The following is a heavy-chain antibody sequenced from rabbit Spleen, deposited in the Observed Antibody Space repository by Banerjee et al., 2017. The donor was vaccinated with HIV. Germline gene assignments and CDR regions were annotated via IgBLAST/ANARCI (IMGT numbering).Heavy chain of an antibody. Sequence: QSLEESGGGLVQPGGSLELSCKGSGFDFSTYYMSWVRQAPGKGLQWIACINTYTGKPVYATWAKGRFTISRTSSTTVTLQMTSLTAADTATYFCARDLASVVGWNFNLWGPGTLVTVS. J-gene: IGHJ4*01. CDR2: INTYTGKP. V-gene: IGHV1S40*01. D-gene: IGHD3-1*01. CDR3: ARDLASVVGWNFNL. CDR1: GFDFSTYY.